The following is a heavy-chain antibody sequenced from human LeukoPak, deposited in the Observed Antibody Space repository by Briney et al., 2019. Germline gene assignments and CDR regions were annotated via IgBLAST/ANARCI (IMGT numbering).Heavy chain of an antibody. Sequence: GESLKISCKVSGYIFTSDWIGWVRQVPGKGLEWMGIIHPGDSDTRYSPSFQGQVTISAVKSISTAYLQWSSLKASDTAMYYCARTGDFWSGYPLGAFDIWGQGTMVTVSS. J-gene: IGHJ3*02. CDR3: ARTGDFWSGYPLGAFDI. D-gene: IGHD3-3*01. CDR2: IHPGDSDT. CDR1: GYIFTSDW. V-gene: IGHV5-51*01.